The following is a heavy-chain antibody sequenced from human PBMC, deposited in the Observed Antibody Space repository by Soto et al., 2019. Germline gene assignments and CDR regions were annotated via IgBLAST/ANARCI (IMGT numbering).Heavy chain of an antibody. CDR3: TRGRSMIANDDFEY. CDR1: GFAVSSYS. CDR2: MSFDGNSK. V-gene: IGHV3-30-3*01. J-gene: IGHJ4*02. Sequence: QVQLVESGGGVVQPGTSLRLSCAASGFAVSSYSMHWVRQAPGKGLERMAAMSFDGNSKYFADSVKGRFKISRDTSKNTWSLEMESLGVEDSALYHCTRGRSMIANDDFEYWGQGTQVTVSS. D-gene: IGHD2-21*01.